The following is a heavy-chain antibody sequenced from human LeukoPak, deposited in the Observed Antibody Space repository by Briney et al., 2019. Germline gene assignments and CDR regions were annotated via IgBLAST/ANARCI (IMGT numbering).Heavy chain of an antibody. CDR1: GGSVSSSIYH. J-gene: IGHJ4*02. CDR3: VRGHGGY. Sequence: SETLSLTCTVSGGSVSSSIYHWFWIRQPPGKGLEWIGFTYNGGSTYYNPSLKTRVTISVDMAKNQFSLKVMSVTAADTAVYYCVRGHGGYWGQGTLVTVSS. V-gene: IGHV4-61*01. CDR2: TYNGGST.